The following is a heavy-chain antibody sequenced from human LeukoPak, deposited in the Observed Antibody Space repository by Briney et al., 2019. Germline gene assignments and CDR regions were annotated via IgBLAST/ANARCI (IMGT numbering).Heavy chain of an antibody. CDR2: ISGSGGST. CDR3: AKDQVAAVAGTVFDY. J-gene: IGHJ4*02. Sequence: HPGGSLRLSCAASGFTFSSYAMSWVRQAPGKGLEWVSAISGSGGSTYYADSVKGRFTISRDNSKNTLYLQMNSLRAEDTAVYYCAKDQVAAVAGTVFDYWGQGTLVTVSS. D-gene: IGHD6-19*01. CDR1: GFTFSSYA. V-gene: IGHV3-23*01.